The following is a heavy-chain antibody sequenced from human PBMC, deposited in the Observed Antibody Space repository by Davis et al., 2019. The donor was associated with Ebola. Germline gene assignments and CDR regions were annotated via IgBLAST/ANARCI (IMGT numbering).Heavy chain of an antibody. CDR1: GYTFTSYA. J-gene: IGHJ4*02. D-gene: IGHD6-19*01. V-gene: IGHV1-18*01. Sequence: ASVKVSCKASGYTFTSYAMNWVRQAPGQGLEWMGWISAYNGNTNYAQKLQGRVTMTTDTSTSTAYMELSSLRSEDTAVYYCASDSSGWYYFDYWGQGTLVTVSS. CDR3: ASDSSGWYYFDY. CDR2: ISAYNGNT.